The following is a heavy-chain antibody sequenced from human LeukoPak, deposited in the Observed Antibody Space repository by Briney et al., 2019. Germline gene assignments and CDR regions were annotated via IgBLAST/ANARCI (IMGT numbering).Heavy chain of an antibody. CDR1: GGSISRYY. Sequence: SETLALTCTVSGGSISRYYWSWIRQPAGKGLEWIGRIYTSGSTNYNPSLKSRVTMSVDTSKNQFSLKLSSVTAADTAVYYCARGGDAAAGNPYYYYGMDVWGQGTTVTVSS. CDR2: IYTSGST. D-gene: IGHD6-13*01. J-gene: IGHJ6*02. CDR3: ARGGDAAAGNPYYYYGMDV. V-gene: IGHV4-4*07.